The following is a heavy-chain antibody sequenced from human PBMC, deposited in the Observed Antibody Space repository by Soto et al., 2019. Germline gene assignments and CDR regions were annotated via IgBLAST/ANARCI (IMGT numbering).Heavy chain of an antibody. J-gene: IGHJ4*02. CDR2: ISPNSGNT. V-gene: IGHV1-8*01. CDR3: ARSTNGYGDRH. D-gene: IGHD4-17*01. CDR1: GYTFTSYD. Sequence: QVQLVQSGAEVKKPGASVKVSCKASGYTFTSYDINWVRQSTGQGLEWMGWISPNSGNTGYAQKFQGRVTMTRNTSISTAYMDLSSRRSEDTAVYYCARSTNGYGDRHWGQGTLVTVSS.